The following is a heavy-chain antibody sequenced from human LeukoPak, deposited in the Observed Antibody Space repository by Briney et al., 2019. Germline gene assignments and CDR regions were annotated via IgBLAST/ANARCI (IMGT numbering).Heavy chain of an antibody. V-gene: IGHV1-8*01. D-gene: IGHD3-10*01. CDR3: ARAGKLWFGELFGYW. CDR1: GYTFTSYD. Sequence: ASVKVSCKASGYTFTSYDINWVRQATGQGLEWMGWMNPNSGNTGYAQKLQGRVTMTTDTSTSTAYMELRSLRSDDTAVYYCARAGKLWFGELFGYWWGQGTLVTVSS. J-gene: IGHJ4*02. CDR2: MNPNSGNT.